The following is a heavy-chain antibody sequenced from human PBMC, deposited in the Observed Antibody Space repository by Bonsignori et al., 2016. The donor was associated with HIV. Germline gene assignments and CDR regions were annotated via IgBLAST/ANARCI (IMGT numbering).Heavy chain of an antibody. D-gene: IGHD4-17*01. J-gene: IGHJ4*02. CDR2: IYYSGST. Sequence: WIRQPPGKGLEWIGSIYYSGSTYYNPSLKSRVTISVDTSKNQFSLKLSSVTAADTAVYYCARDPPTTVFDYWGQGTLVTVSS. V-gene: IGHV4-39*07. CDR3: ARDPPTTVFDY.